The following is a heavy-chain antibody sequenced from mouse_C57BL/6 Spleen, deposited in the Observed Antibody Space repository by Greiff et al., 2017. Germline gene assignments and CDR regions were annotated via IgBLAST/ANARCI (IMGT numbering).Heavy chain of an antibody. Sequence: VKLMESGAELARPGASVKLSCKASGYTFTSYGISWVKQRTGQGLEWIGEIYPRSGNTYYNEKFKGKATLTADKSSSTAYMELRSRTSEDSAVYFCARGYGRSYWYFDVWGTGTTVTVSS. CDR2: IYPRSGNT. V-gene: IGHV1-81*01. CDR3: ARGYGRSYWYFDV. J-gene: IGHJ1*03. D-gene: IGHD1-1*01. CDR1: GYTFTSYG.